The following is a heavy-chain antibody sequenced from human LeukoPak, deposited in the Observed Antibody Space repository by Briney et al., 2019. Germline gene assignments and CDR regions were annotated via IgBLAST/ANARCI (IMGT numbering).Heavy chain of an antibody. CDR1: AFSFSDYG. J-gene: IGHJ4*02. Sequence: PGGSLRLYCVASAFSFSDYGMHWVRQAPGKGLEWVAFIRYDGSNKYYADSVKGRFTISRDNSKNTLYLQMNSLRVEDTAVYYCAKYYRESSGASPLDYWGQGTRVTVSS. D-gene: IGHD3-22*01. CDR3: AKYYRESSGASPLDY. V-gene: IGHV3-30*02. CDR2: IRYDGSNK.